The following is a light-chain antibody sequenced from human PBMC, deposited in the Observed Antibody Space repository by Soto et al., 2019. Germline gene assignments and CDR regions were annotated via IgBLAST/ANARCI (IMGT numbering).Light chain of an antibody. V-gene: IGKV3-20*01. CDR2: GVS. CDR1: QSVGDTF. CDR3: GQFVSSPPRT. Sequence: EIVLTQSPGTLSLSPGEKATLSCRASQSVGDTFLSWYQQKPGLAPRLLSYGVSNRATGIQDRFSGSGSGTDFILTISRLEPEDFALYYCGQFVSSPPRTFGQGTKVEIK. J-gene: IGKJ1*01.